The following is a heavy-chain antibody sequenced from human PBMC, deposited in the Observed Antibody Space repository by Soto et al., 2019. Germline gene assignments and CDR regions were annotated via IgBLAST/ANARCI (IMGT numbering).Heavy chain of an antibody. D-gene: IGHD1-1*01. CDR2: ISGSADST. V-gene: IGHV3-23*01. J-gene: IGHJ4*02. CDR3: EKVKTWNHLDF. CDR1: GFTFSNYA. Sequence: GGSLRLSCAASGFTFSNYAMSCVRQAPGKGLEWVSSISGSADSTYYADSVKGRFTISRDNSKNTLYVQMNSLRAEDTAVYYCEKVKTWNHLDFWGQGYLVTVSS.